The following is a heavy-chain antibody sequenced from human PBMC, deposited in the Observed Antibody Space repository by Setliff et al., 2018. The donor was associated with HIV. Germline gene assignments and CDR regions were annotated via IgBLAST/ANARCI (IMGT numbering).Heavy chain of an antibody. CDR2: IHYSGNT. V-gene: IGHV4-31*02. D-gene: IGHD2-15*01. Sequence: SETLSLTCTVSGGSISSGGYYWSWIRQHPGKGLEWIGYIHYSGNTYNNPSLNSRISISVDMSKNKFSLKLSSLTAADTAVYYCARDKGVVVTRGYNWFDPWGQGTLVTVSS. CDR3: ARDKGVVVTRGYNWFDP. J-gene: IGHJ5*02. CDR1: GGSISSGGYY.